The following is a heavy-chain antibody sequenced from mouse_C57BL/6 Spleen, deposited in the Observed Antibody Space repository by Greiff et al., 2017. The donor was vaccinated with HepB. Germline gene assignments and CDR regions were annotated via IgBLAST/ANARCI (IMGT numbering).Heavy chain of an antibody. D-gene: IGHD4-1*01. CDR1: GFTFSDYG. J-gene: IGHJ3*01. V-gene: IGHV5-17*01. CDR2: ISSGSSTI. CDR3: ARVGTGAWFAY. Sequence: EVKLVESGGGLVKPGGSLKLSCAASGFTFSDYGMHWVRQAPEKGLEWVAYISSGSSTIYYADTVKGRFTISRDNAKNTLFLQMTSLRSEDTAMYYCARVGTGAWFAYWGQGTLVTVSA.